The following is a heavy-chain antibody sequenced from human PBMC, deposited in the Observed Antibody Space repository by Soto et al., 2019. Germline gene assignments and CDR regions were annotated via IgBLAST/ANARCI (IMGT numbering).Heavy chain of an antibody. CDR2: IGGSGGST. CDR3: AKASNYDFWTGYPVLFFAY. Sequence: GGSLRLSCAASGFTFRNYAMSWVRQAPGKGLEWVSGIGGSGGSTFYADSVKGRFTISRDNPKNTLYLQMNSLRAEDTAVYYCAKASNYDFWTGYPVLFFAYWGQGTLVTVSS. J-gene: IGHJ4*02. CDR1: GFTFRNYA. D-gene: IGHD3-3*01. V-gene: IGHV3-23*01.